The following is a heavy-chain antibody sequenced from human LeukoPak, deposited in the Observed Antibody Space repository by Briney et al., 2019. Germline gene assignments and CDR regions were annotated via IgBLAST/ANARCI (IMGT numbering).Heavy chain of an antibody. V-gene: IGHV4-59*08. CDR2: IYYSGST. J-gene: IGHJ6*02. CDR1: GGSISSYY. Sequence: PSETLSLTCTVSGGSISSYYRSWIRQPPGKGLEWIGYIYYSGSTNYNPSLKSRVTISVDTSKNQFSLKLSSVTAADTAVYYCARRAISYYYGMDVWGQGTTVTVSS. CDR3: ARRAISYYYGMDV.